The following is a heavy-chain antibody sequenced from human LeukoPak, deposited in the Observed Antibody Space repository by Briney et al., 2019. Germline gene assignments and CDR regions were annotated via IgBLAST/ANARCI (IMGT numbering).Heavy chain of an antibody. Sequence: KPSETLSLTCTVSGGSISSSSYYWGWIRQPPGKGLEWIGSIYYSGSTYYNPSLKSRVTMSLDTSKNQFSLKLSSVTAADTAVYYCARVKQQLVQVPPYYYYYMDVWGKGTTVTVSS. V-gene: IGHV4-39*07. D-gene: IGHD6-13*01. J-gene: IGHJ6*03. CDR2: IYYSGST. CDR3: ARVKQQLVQVPPYYYYYMDV. CDR1: GGSISSSSYY.